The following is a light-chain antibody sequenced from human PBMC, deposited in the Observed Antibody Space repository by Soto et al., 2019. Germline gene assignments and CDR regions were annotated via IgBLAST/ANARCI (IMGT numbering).Light chain of an antibody. V-gene: IGKV3-20*01. Sequence: EIELTQSTATLPLSPWESTTLSCRDSQSLSSSYFAWYQHKPGQGPRLLIYGAFTRATGIPDRFSGSGSGTDFTLTISRLEPEDFAVYYCQQHETLITFGQGTRLEIK. CDR2: GAF. CDR3: QQHETLIT. CDR1: QSLSSSY. J-gene: IGKJ5*01.